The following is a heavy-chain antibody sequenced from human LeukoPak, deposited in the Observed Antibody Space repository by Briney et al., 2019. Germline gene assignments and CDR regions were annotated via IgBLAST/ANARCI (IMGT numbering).Heavy chain of an antibody. V-gene: IGHV1-18*01. J-gene: IGHJ6*02. D-gene: IGHD2-2*01. CDR3: ARDPLRTSCYRHHWMCADPPDS. CDR1: GYTFTSYG. Sequence: ASVKVSCKASGYTFTSYGISWVRQAPGQGLEWMGWISAYNGNTNYAQKLQGRVTMTTDTSTSTAYMELRSLRSDDTAVYYCARDPLRTSCYRHHWMCADPPDSWGQGTTVTVSS. CDR2: ISAYNGNT.